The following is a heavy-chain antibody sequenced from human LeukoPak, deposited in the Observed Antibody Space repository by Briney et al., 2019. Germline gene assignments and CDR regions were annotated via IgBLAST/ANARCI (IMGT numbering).Heavy chain of an antibody. CDR1: GFTFSNYA. CDR3: AKKNDINDYEYYFDY. V-gene: IGHV3-23*01. D-gene: IGHD3-22*01. Sequence: GGSLRLSCAASGFTFSNYAMSWVRQAPGKGLEWVSGISDSGGSTIYADSVRGRFTISRDNSKNTLYLQMNSLRAEDTALYYCAKKNDINDYEYYFDYWGQGTQVTVSS. J-gene: IGHJ4*02. CDR2: ISDSGGST.